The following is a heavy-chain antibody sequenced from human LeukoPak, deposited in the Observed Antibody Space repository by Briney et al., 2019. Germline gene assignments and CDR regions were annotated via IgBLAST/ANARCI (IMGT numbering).Heavy chain of an antibody. CDR2: ISGSGGST. V-gene: IGHV3-23*01. CDR3: AKDKGGYYYDSSGYYYGDYYFDY. J-gene: IGHJ4*02. D-gene: IGHD3-22*01. Sequence: GGSLRLSCAASGFTFSSYGMSWVRQAPGKGLEWVSAISGSGGSTYYADSVKGRFTISRDNSKNTLYLQMNSLRAEDTAVYYCAKDKGGYYYDSSGYYYGDYYFDYWGQGTLVTVSS. CDR1: GFTFSSYG.